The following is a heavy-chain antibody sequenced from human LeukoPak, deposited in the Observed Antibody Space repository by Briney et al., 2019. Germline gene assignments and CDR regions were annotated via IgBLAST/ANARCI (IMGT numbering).Heavy chain of an antibody. CDR1: GFTFSSYE. CDR2: ISSTSYSI. D-gene: IGHD7-27*01. J-gene: IGHJ4*02. CDR3: AASLGPRDY. V-gene: IGHV3-48*03. Sequence: PGGSLRLSCAASGFTFSSYETNWVRQAPGEGLEWISYISSTSYSIYYADSVKGRFTISRDNAKNALYLQMDSLRVEDTALYYCAASLGPRDYWGQGILVTVS.